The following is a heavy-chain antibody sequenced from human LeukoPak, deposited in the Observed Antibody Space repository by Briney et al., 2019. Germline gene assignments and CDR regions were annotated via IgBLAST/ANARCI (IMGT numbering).Heavy chain of an antibody. CDR2: ISGSGGST. D-gene: IGHD3-3*01. CDR3: AKDRAPYYDFWSGYLDAFDI. J-gene: IGHJ3*02. V-gene: IGHV3-23*01. Sequence: PGGSLRLSCAASGFTFSSNAMSWVRQAPGKALEWVSGISGSGGSTYYADSVKGRFTISRDNSKNTLYLQMNSLRAEDTAVYYCAKDRAPYYDFWSGYLDAFDIWGQGTMVTVSS. CDR1: GFTFSSNA.